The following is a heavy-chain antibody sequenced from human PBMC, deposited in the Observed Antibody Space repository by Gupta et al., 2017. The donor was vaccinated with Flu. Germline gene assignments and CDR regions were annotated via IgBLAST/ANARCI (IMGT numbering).Heavy chain of an antibody. CDR2: MSLDGANK. CDR3: AKDPSGYTYAYFDY. V-gene: IGHV3-30*18. Sequence: RQAPGQGLEWVAAMSLDGANKFYADSVMGRFTISRDNSKNTLYLQMDNVRDEDSAVYYCAKDPSGYTYAYFDYWGQGTRVTVSS. D-gene: IGHD5-18*01. J-gene: IGHJ4*02.